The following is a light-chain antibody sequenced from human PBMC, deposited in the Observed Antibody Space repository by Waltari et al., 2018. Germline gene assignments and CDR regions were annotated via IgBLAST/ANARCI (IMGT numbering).Light chain of an antibody. J-gene: IGLJ2*01. CDR3: SSHTGRGTVI. Sequence: QSALTQPASVSGSPGQSITISCTGTSRDVGYFNHVSWFQHHPDSAPKLLIYDVTDRPPGVSSRFSGSTSVNTASLTISGLQAEDEADYYCSSHTGRGTVIFGGGTKLTVL. CDR2: DVT. V-gene: IGLV2-14*01. CDR1: SRDVGYFNH.